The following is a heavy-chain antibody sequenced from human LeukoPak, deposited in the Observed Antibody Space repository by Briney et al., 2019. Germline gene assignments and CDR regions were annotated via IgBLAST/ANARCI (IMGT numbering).Heavy chain of an antibody. CDR3: ARDQAQAFGITIFGGVEYFDY. D-gene: IGHD3-3*01. CDR1: GYTFTSYG. V-gene: IGHV1-18*01. Sequence: ASVKVSCKASGYTFTSYGISWVRQAPGQGLEWMGWISAYNGNTNYAQKLQGRVTMTTDTSTSTAYMELRSLRSDDTAVYYCARDQAQAFGITIFGGVEYFDYWGQGTLVTVSS. J-gene: IGHJ4*02. CDR2: ISAYNGNT.